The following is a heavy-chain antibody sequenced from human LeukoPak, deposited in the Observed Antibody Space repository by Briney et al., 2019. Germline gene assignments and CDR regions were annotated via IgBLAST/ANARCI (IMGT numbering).Heavy chain of an antibody. V-gene: IGHV3-30*02. CDR3: ARSYSGSYRY. CDR2: IRYDGSNK. J-gene: IGHJ4*02. CDR1: GFTFSSYG. Sequence: GGSLRLSCAASGFTFSSYGMHWARQAPGKGLEWVAFIRYDGSNKFYADSVKGRFTTSRDNSKNTLYLQMNSLRAEDTAVYYCARSYSGSYRYWGQGTLVTVSS. D-gene: IGHD1-26*01.